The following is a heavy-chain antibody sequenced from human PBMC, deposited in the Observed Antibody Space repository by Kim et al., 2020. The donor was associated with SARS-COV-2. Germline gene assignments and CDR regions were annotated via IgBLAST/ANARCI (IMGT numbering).Heavy chain of an antibody. V-gene: IGHV4-34*01. Sequence: SETLSLTCAVYGGSFSGYYWSWIRQPPGKGLEWIGEINHSGSTNYNPSLKSRVTISVDTSKNQFSLKLSSVTAADTAVYYCARGQANYDFWSGRRDYYFDYWGQGTLVTVSS. CDR3: ARGQANYDFWSGRRDYYFDY. D-gene: IGHD3-3*01. J-gene: IGHJ4*02. CDR2: INHSGST. CDR1: GGSFSGYY.